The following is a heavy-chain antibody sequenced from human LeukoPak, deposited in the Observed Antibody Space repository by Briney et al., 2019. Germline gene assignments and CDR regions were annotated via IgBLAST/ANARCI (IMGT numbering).Heavy chain of an antibody. Sequence: SVKVSCKASGGTFSSYAISWVRQAPGQGLEWMGRIIPIFGTANYAQKFQGRVTITTDESTSTAYMELSSLRSEDTAVYYCAVREAGYYYDSSGYYGYWGQGTLVTVSP. CDR1: GGTFSSYA. CDR3: AVREAGYYYDSSGYYGY. J-gene: IGHJ4*02. V-gene: IGHV1-69*05. CDR2: IIPIFGTA. D-gene: IGHD3-22*01.